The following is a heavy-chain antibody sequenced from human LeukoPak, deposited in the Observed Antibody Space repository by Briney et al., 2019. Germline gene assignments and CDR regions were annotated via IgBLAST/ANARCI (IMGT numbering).Heavy chain of an antibody. Sequence: GGSLRLSCAASGFTFSSYSMNWVRQAPGKGLEWVSSISSSSSYIYYADSVKGRFTISRDNAKNSLYLQMNSLRAEDTAVYYCAGDHTVTWSAGDYYGMDVWGQGTTVTVSS. CDR1: GFTFSSYS. D-gene: IGHD4-11*01. CDR2: ISSSSSYI. CDR3: AGDHTVTWSAGDYYGMDV. J-gene: IGHJ6*02. V-gene: IGHV3-21*01.